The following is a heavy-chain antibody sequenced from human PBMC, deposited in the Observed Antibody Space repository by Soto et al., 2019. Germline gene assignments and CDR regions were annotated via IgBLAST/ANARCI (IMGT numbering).Heavy chain of an antibody. Sequence: DVQLVQSGAEVKKPGESLKISCKSSGYRFTNTWIGWVRQMPGKGLEWMGAIFPGDSDSKYSPSFEGHVTITAHKSITTAYLQWSSLKASDTAGYFSATPVTTLGLDFWCQGTRVIVSS. D-gene: IGHD4-17*01. CDR3: ATPVTTLGLDF. CDR1: GYRFTNTW. V-gene: IGHV5-51*01. CDR2: IFPGDSDS. J-gene: IGHJ4*02.